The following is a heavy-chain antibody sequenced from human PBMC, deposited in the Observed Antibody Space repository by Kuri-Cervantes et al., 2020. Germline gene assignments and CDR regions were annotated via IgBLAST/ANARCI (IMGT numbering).Heavy chain of an antibody. J-gene: IGHJ4*02. CDR1: GFTFSSYW. Sequence: GGSLRLSCAASGFTFSSYWMSWVRQAPGKGLEWVANIKQDGSGKYYVDSVKGRFTISRDNAKNSLYLQMNSLRAEDTAVYYCARVTGIVGSTTADYWGQGTLVTVSS. CDR2: IKQDGSGK. CDR3: ARVTGIVGSTTADY. D-gene: IGHD1-26*01. V-gene: IGHV3-7*01.